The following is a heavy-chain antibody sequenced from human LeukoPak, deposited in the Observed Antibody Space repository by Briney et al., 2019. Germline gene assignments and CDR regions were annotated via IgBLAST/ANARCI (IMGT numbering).Heavy chain of an antibody. CDR2: ISSSSSYI. D-gene: IGHD6-6*01. CDR1: GFTFGDYA. J-gene: IGHJ1*01. V-gene: IGHV3-21*01. CDR3: ARDLTTSSTAYFHH. Sequence: PGGSLRLSCTASGFTFGDYAMSWVRQAPGKGLEWVSSISSSSSYIYYADSVKGRFTISRDNGKNSLYLQMNSLRAEDTAVYYCARDLTTSSTAYFHHWGQGTLVTVSS.